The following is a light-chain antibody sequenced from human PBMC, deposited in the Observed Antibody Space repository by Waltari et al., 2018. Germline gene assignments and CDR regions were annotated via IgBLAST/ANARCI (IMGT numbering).Light chain of an antibody. Sequence: TVVTQAPSLSVSPGGPVTLTCALSSGSLSSTSYASRYQQLPGQSPRTPVYKANIRTSGVPDLFSGSVLGNKAVLIITGSQAEDESTYYCRRYRGSGIWVFGGGTKLTVL. CDR1: SGSLSSTSY. CDR2: KAN. V-gene: IGLV8-61*01. J-gene: IGLJ3*02. CDR3: RRYRGSGIWV.